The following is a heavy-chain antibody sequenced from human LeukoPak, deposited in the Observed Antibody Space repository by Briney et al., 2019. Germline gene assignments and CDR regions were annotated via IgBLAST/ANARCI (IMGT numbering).Heavy chain of an antibody. CDR3: ARDAIQLWLLGYFDY. CDR1: GGSISSSSYY. CDR2: IYYSGST. J-gene: IGHJ4*02. D-gene: IGHD5-18*01. V-gene: IGHV4-39*07. Sequence: PSETLSLTCTVSGGSISSSSYYWGWIRQPPGKGLEWIGSIYYSGSTYYNPSLKSRVTISVDTSKNQFSLKLSSVTAADTAVYYCARDAIQLWLLGYFDYWAREPWSPSPQ.